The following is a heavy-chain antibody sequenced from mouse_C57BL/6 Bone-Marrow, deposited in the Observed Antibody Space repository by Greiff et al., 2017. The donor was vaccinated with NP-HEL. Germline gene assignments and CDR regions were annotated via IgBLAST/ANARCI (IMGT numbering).Heavy chain of an antibody. CDR3: ARSLYYSNSPDY. CDR1: GYTFTDYY. J-gene: IGHJ2*01. V-gene: IGHV1-76*01. D-gene: IGHD2-5*01. CDR2: IYPGSGNT. Sequence: VQLQQSGAELVRPGASVKLSCKASGYTFTDYYINWVKQRPGQGLEWIARIYPGSGNTYYNEKFKGKATLTAEKSSSTAYMQLSSLTSEASAVYFCARSLYYSNSPDYWGQGTTLTVSS.